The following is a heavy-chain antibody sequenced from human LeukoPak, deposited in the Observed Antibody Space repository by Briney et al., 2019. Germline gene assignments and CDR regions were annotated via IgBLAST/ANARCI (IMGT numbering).Heavy chain of an antibody. Sequence: GGSLRLSCAASGFTFSSYWMHWVRQAPGKGLEWVGRIKSKTDGGTTDYAAPVKGRFTISRDDSKNTLYLQMNSLKTEDTAVYYCTTAPDPTYFDYWGQGTLVTVSS. J-gene: IGHJ4*02. CDR3: TTAPDPTYFDY. V-gene: IGHV3-15*07. CDR1: GFTFSSYW. CDR2: IKSKTDGGTT.